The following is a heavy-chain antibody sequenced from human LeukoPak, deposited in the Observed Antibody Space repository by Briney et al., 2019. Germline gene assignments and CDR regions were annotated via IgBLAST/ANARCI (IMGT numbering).Heavy chain of an antibody. Sequence: GGSLRLSCAASGFTFSSYGMHWVRQAPGKGLEWVAFIRYDGSNKYYADSVKGRFTISRDNSKNTLYLQMNSLRAEDTAAYYCAKSAGYSSGWYAYWGQGTLVTVSS. V-gene: IGHV3-30*02. CDR3: AKSAGYSSGWYAY. J-gene: IGHJ4*02. D-gene: IGHD6-19*01. CDR1: GFTFSSYG. CDR2: IRYDGSNK.